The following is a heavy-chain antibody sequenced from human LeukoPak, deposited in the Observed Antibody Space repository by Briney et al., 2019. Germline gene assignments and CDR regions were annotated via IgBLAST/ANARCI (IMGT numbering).Heavy chain of an antibody. J-gene: IGHJ5*02. CDR2: ISAYNGNT. CDR1: GYTFTSYG. V-gene: IGHV1-18*01. Sequence: ASVKVSCKASGYTFTSYGISWVRQAPGQGLEWMGWISAYNGNTNYAQKLQGRVTMTTDTSTSTAYMELRSLRPDDTAVYYCARHYYGSGSYYWFDPWGQGTLVTVSS. D-gene: IGHD3-10*01. CDR3: ARHYYGSGSYYWFDP.